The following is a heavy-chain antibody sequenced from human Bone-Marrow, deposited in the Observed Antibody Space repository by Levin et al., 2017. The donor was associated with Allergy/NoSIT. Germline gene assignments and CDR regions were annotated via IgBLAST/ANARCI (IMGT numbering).Heavy chain of an antibody. J-gene: IGHJ4*02. Sequence: PGGSLRLSCAASGFTFSSYSMNWVRQAPGKGLEWVSSISSSSSYIYYADSVKGRFTISRDNAKNSLYLQMNSLRAEDTAVYYCARARTGSPVLRFLEWLPYRPLDYWGQGTLVTVSS. D-gene: IGHD3-3*01. V-gene: IGHV3-21*01. CDR3: ARARTGSPVLRFLEWLPYRPLDY. CDR2: ISSSSSYI. CDR1: GFTFSSYS.